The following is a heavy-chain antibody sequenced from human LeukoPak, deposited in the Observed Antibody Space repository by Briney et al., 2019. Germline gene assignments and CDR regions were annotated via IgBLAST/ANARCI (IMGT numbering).Heavy chain of an antibody. V-gene: IGHV1-2*02. CDR3: ARGSYDSSDFEYFHH. Sequence: ASVKVSCKACGYTFTGNYMHWLRQAPGQGLQWMGWINPNSGGTNYAQKFQGRVTMTRDTSISTAYMELNRLRSDDTAVYYCARGSYDSSDFEYFHHWGQGTLVTVSS. CDR1: GYTFTGNY. J-gene: IGHJ1*01. CDR2: INPNSGGT. D-gene: IGHD3-22*01.